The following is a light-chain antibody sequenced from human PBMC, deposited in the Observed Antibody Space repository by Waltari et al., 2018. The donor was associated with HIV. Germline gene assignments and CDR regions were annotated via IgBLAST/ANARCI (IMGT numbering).Light chain of an antibody. V-gene: IGKV4-1*01. CDR3: QQTYTIPPT. CDR2: WAS. J-gene: IGKJ4*01. Sequence: DIVMTQSPESLAVSLGERATIKCKSSQSVFYSSNNKKYLSWDQQKPGQPPKLISYWASSRQSGVPDRFSGSGSGTDFTLTISSLQAEDVAVYFCQQTYTIPPTFGGGTKVEIK. CDR1: QSVFYSSNNKKY.